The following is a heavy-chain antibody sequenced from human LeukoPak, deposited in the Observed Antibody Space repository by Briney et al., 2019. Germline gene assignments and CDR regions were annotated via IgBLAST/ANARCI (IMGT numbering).Heavy chain of an antibody. D-gene: IGHD3-10*01. CDR1: GGSISSYY. J-gene: IGHJ5*02. V-gene: IGHV4-59*01. CDR3: ARDYGSGGYYSWFDP. Sequence: KPSETLSLTCTVSGGSISSYYWSWIRQPPGKGLEWIGYIYYSGSTNYNPSLKSRVTISVDTSKNQFSLKLSSVTAADTAVYYCARDYGSGGYYSWFDPWGQGTLVTVSS. CDR2: IYYSGST.